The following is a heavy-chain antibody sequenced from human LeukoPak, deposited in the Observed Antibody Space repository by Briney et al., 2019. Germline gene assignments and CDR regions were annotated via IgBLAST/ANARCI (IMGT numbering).Heavy chain of an antibody. V-gene: IGHV4-34*01. D-gene: IGHD3-22*01. CDR2: IYRSGST. CDR3: ARRVVPLITRAFDI. CDR1: GGSFSGYY. J-gene: IGHJ3*02. Sequence: SETLSLTCAAYGGSFSGYYWSWIRQPPGKGLEWIGEIYRSGSTNYNPSLKSRVTISVDTSKNQFSLKLSSVTAADTAVYYCARRVVPLITRAFDIWGQGTMVTVSS.